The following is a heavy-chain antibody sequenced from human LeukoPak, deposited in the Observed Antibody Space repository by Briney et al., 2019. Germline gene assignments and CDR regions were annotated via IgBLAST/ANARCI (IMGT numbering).Heavy chain of an antibody. V-gene: IGHV1-18*01. D-gene: IGHD6-13*01. CDR1: GYTFTNYG. J-gene: IGHJ3*02. CDR2: ISAYNGNT. Sequence: EASVKVSCKASGYTFTNYGISWVRQAPGQGLEWMGWISAYNGNTKYAQKLQGRVTMTTDSSTYTAYMELRSLRSDDTAVYYCARGGYKQQLPKDGGFDIWGQGTMVTVSS. CDR3: ARGGYKQQLPKDGGFDI.